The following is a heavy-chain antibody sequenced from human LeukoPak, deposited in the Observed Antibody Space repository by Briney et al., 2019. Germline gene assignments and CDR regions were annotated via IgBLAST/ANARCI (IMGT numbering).Heavy chain of an antibody. CDR3: ARGEAAGKIDY. CDR2: INPSGGST. CDR1: GYTFTSYY. D-gene: IGHD6-13*01. V-gene: IGHV1-46*01. Sequence: APVKASCKASGYTFTSYYMHWVRQAPGQGLEWMGIINPSGGSTSYAQKFQGRVTMTRDTSTSTVYMELSSLRSEDTAVYYCARGEAAGKIDYWGQGTLVTVSS. J-gene: IGHJ4*02.